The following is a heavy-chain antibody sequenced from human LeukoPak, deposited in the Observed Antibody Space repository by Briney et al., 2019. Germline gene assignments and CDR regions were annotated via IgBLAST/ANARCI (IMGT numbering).Heavy chain of an antibody. D-gene: IGHD1-26*01. Sequence: SQTLSLTCNVSGGSISSGDYYCSWIRQPPGQGLEWIGYIYHSGSTYYNPSLKSRVTISIDTSKNQFSLKLSAVTAADTAVYYCARWRGFWEPHFYYWGQGTLVTVSS. CDR3: ARWRGFWEPHFYY. CDR1: GGSISSGDYY. V-gene: IGHV4-30-4*01. J-gene: IGHJ4*02. CDR2: IYHSGST.